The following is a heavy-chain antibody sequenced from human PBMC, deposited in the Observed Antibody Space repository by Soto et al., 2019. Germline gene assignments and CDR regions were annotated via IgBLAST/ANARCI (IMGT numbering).Heavy chain of an antibody. Sequence: SETLSVTXTVSGGSVTNSSYYWGWIRQSPGKGLEWIGSVYYRGRSYSKSSVKSRVTISVDTSKNRSSLSLNSVTASDTAVYFCVSQRTTVPTQAYFDYWGPGALVTVSS. CDR1: GGSVTNSSYY. V-gene: IGHV4-39*01. D-gene: IGHD4-17*01. J-gene: IGHJ4*02. CDR2: VYYRGRS. CDR3: VSQRTTVPTQAYFDY.